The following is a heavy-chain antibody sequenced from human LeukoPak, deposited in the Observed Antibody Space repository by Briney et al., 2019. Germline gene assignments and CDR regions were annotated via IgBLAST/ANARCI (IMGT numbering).Heavy chain of an antibody. CDR2: INQDGSEI. CDR1: GFTFSNYW. J-gene: IGHJ4*02. CDR3: AKDRDSGYEGFDY. V-gene: IGHV3-7*03. D-gene: IGHD5-12*01. Sequence: GGSLRLSCAASGFTFSNYWMSWVRQAPGKGLEWLANINQDGSEIYYVDSVKGRFTISRDNGKNSLYLQINSLRAEDTAVYYCAKDRDSGYEGFDYWGQGTLVTVSS.